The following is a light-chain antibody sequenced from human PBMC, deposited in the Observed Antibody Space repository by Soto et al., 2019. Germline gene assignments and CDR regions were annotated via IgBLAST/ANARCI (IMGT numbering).Light chain of an antibody. CDR2: EGS. CDR3: CSYAGSSTLGV. J-gene: IGLJ1*01. CDR1: SSDVGSYNL. Sequence: QSALTQPASVSGSPGQSITISCTGTSSDVGSYNLVSWYQQHPGKAPKRMIYEGSKRPSGVSNRFSGSKSGNTASLTIAGLQAEDEADYYCCSYAGSSTLGVFGTGTKVTVL. V-gene: IGLV2-23*01.